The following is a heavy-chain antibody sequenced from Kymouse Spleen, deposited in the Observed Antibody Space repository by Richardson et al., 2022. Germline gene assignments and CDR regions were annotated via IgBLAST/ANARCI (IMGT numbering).Heavy chain of an antibody. V-gene: IGHV3-30*18. CDR2: ISYDGSNK. CDR3: AKDREWELLRDAFDI. D-gene: IGHD1-26*01. CDR1: GFTFSSYG. Sequence: QVQLVESGGGVVQPGRSLRLSCAASGFTFSSYGMHWVRQAPGKGLEWVAVISYDGSNKYYADSVKGRFTISRDNSKNTLYLQMNSLRAEDTAVYYCAKDREWELLRDAFDIWGQGTMVTVSS. J-gene: IGHJ3*02.